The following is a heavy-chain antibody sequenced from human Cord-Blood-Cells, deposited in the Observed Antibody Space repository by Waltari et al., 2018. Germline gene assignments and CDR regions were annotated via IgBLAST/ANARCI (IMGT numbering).Heavy chain of an antibody. CDR3: ARGDYYGSGSYYKFVY. V-gene: IGHV4-31*03. D-gene: IGHD3-10*01. J-gene: IGHJ4*02. CDR1: GVSISRGGYY. Sequence: QVQLQESGPGLVKPSQTLSLPCTVPGVSISRGGYYWSWIRPHPGKGLEWIGYIYYSGSTYYNPSLKSRVTISVDTSKNQFSLKLSSVTAADTAVYYCARGDYYGSGSYYKFVYWGQGTLVTVSS. CDR2: IYYSGST.